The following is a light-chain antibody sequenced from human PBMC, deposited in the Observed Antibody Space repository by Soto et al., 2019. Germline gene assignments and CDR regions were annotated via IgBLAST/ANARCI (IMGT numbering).Light chain of an antibody. J-gene: IGKJ1*01. CDR2: GAS. CDR1: QSVSSSY. CDR3: QQYGSSGT. Sequence: ETVGAKSRVTLSVSPGDCATLSCTASQSVSSSYLAWYQQKPGQAPRLLIYGASNRATGIPDRFSGSGSGTDFTLTISRLEPEDFAVYYCQQYGSSGTFGQATKVDIK. V-gene: IGKV3-20*01.